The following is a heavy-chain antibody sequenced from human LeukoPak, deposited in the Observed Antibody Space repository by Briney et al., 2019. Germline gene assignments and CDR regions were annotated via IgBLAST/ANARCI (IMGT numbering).Heavy chain of an antibody. CDR3: TRGLEGFTAYDDF. D-gene: IGHD5-12*01. Sequence: PGLSLTLSCRASGFSVGAYAMSWVRQAPGKGLEWVGFIRSKTFGGTADYAASVEGRFTISRDDSNNIVYPQMNSLKTEDTAVYYCTRGLEGFTAYDDFWGQGTLVTVSS. CDR1: GFSVGAYA. J-gene: IGHJ4*02. V-gene: IGHV3-49*04. CDR2: IRSKTFGGTA.